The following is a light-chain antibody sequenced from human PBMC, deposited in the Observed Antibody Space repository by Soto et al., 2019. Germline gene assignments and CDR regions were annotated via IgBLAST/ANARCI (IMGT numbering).Light chain of an antibody. J-gene: IGKJ4*01. CDR2: DAS. Sequence: EIMMTQSPATVSVSPGERATLSCRASQSIRTNVSWYQQKTGQALTLLIYDASTRATGLSSRICGSGSGTEFTLTISSRQYADVAIYYCHQYNDWPPRTFGGGTRLEI. CDR1: QSIRTN. CDR3: HQYNDWPPRT. V-gene: IGKV3-15*01.